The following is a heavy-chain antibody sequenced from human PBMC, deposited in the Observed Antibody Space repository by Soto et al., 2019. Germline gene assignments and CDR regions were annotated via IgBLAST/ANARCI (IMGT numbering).Heavy chain of an antibody. D-gene: IGHD6-13*01. CDR3: ARRYSSSFDF. V-gene: IGHV4-59*08. Sequence: QVQLQESGPGLVKPSETLSLTCTVSGGSISSYYWSWIRQPPGKGLEWIGYTYYSGSTNHNPSLTXRVTISVDTSKNPSSLKLSSVPAADTAVYYCARRYSSSFDFWGQGTLVTVSS. CDR2: TYYSGST. J-gene: IGHJ4*02. CDR1: GGSISSYY.